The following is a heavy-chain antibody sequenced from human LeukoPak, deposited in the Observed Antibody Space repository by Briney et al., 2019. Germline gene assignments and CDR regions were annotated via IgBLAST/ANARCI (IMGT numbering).Heavy chain of an antibody. V-gene: IGHV3-48*02. CDR3: ARDMTFCSGGSCYSLGFDI. Sequence: SGGSLRLSCAASGFTFSAYNMNRVRQAPGKGLEWFSYISSSRGTIYYADSVKGRFTISRDNAKNSLYLQMNSLRDEDTAVYYCARDMTFCSGGSCYSLGFDIWGQGTMVTVSS. D-gene: IGHD2-15*01. J-gene: IGHJ3*02. CDR2: ISSSRGTI. CDR1: GFTFSAYN.